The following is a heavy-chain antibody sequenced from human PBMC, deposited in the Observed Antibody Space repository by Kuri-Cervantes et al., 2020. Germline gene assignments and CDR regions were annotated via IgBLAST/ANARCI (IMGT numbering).Heavy chain of an antibody. D-gene: IGHD3-10*01. CDR1: GGTFSSYA. V-gene: IGHV1-69*05. J-gene: IGHJ5*02. CDR3: ARDVGYYYGSGSHFNWLDP. Sequence: SVTVSCKASGGTFSSYAISWVRQAPGQGLEWMGGIIPIFGTANYAQKFQGRVTITTDESTSTAYMELSSLRSEDTAVYCCARDVGYYYGSGSHFNWLDPWGQGTLVTVSS. CDR2: IIPIFGTA.